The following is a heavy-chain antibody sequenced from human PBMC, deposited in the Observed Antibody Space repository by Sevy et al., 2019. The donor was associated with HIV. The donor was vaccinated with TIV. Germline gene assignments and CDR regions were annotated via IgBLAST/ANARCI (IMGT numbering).Heavy chain of an antibody. V-gene: IGHV3-23*01. CDR1: GFTFSKYS. Sequence: GGSLRLSCAASGFTFSKYSMSWVRQPPGKGLEWVSTLSFGCGEINYADSVQGRFTIARDNSKSSVYLQMNNLRPEDTAVYSCAREGCTKPHDYWGQGTLVTVSS. CDR2: LSFGCGEI. CDR3: AREGCTKPHDY. J-gene: IGHJ4*02. D-gene: IGHD2-8*01.